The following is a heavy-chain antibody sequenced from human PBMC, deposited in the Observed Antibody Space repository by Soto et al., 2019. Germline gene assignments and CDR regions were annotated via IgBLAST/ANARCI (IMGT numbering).Heavy chain of an antibody. CDR3: AKGRDIVATVGGWFDP. CDR2: ISGSGGST. J-gene: IGHJ5*02. V-gene: IGHV3-23*04. D-gene: IGHD5-12*01. Sequence: EVQLVESGGGLVQPGGSLRLSCAASGFTFSSYSMNWVRQAPGKGLEWVSAISGSGGSTYYADSVKGRFTISRDNSKNTLYLQMNSLRAEDTAVYYCAKGRDIVATVGGWFDPWGQGTLVTVSS. CDR1: GFTFSSYS.